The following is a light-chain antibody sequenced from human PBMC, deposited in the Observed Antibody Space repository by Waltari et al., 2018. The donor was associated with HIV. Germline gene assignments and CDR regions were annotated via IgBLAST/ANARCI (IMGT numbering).Light chain of an antibody. J-gene: IGLJ1*01. Sequence: QSVLTQPPPAPGTPGQRAPTSCSGSSTTIGNDTLSCYQQLPGTTPKLLIYKNIQRPSGVPDRFAGSKSGTSAYLAISGLRSEDEADYYCVGWDASLSAYVFGAGTKVTVL. CDR3: VGWDASLSAYV. V-gene: IGLV1-47*01. CDR1: STTIGNDT. CDR2: KNI.